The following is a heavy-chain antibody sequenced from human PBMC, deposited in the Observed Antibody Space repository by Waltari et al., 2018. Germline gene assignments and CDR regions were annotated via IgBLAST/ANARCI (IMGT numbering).Heavy chain of an antibody. D-gene: IGHD6-19*01. Sequence: DSVKGRFTISRDNAKNSLYLQMNSLRAEDTAVYYCARDPARSGGWHFDYWGQGTLVTVSS. V-gene: IGHV3-48*01. CDR3: ARDPARSGGWHFDY. J-gene: IGHJ4*02.